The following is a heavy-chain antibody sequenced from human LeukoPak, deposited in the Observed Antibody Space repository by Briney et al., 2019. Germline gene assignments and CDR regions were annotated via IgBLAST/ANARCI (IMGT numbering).Heavy chain of an antibody. V-gene: IGHV3-15*01. Sequence: GGSLRLSCAASGFTFRQHWMIWVRQAPGRGLEWVGRIKRKGDDGTIDYAAPVKGRLSISRDDSKNTLYLQMNSLKSEDTAVYYCTAGTGRSDFDYWGQGTLVTVSS. D-gene: IGHD3/OR15-3a*01. CDR2: IKRKGDDGTI. CDR3: TAGTGRSDFDY. J-gene: IGHJ4*02. CDR1: GFTFRQHW.